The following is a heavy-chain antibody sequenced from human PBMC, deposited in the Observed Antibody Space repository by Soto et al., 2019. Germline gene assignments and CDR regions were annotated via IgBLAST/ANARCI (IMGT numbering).Heavy chain of an antibody. V-gene: IGHV1-46*03. Sequence: ASVKVSCKASGYTFTSSYIHWVRQAPGQGLEWMGIINPSGGSTSYAQKFQGRVTMTRDTSTSTVYMELSSLRSEDTAVYYCARDMVGDIVVVPAAPGAFDIWGQGTMVTV. CDR2: INPSGGST. J-gene: IGHJ3*02. D-gene: IGHD2-2*01. CDR1: GYTFTSSY. CDR3: ARDMVGDIVVVPAAPGAFDI.